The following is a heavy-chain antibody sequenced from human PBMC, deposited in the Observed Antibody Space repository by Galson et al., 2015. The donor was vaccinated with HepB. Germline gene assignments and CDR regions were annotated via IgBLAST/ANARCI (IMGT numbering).Heavy chain of an antibody. Sequence: SLRLSCAASGFTFSSYAIMWVRQAPGKGLEWVSGMSDNGDNTFYADSVKGRFTISRDTSKNTVYLQMNSLRVEDTAVYYCATRSGASGWYSYFQLWGQGTLVTASS. J-gene: IGHJ1*01. CDR2: MSDNGDNT. CDR1: GFTFSSYA. CDR3: ATRSGASGWYSYFQL. D-gene: IGHD6-19*01. V-gene: IGHV3-23*01.